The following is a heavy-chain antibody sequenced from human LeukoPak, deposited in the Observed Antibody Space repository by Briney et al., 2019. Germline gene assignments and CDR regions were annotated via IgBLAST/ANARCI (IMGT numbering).Heavy chain of an antibody. Sequence: ASVKVSCKASGYTFTSYAMNWVRQAPGQGLEWMGWINTYTGNPTYAQGFTGRFVFALDTSVSTAYLQISSLKAEDTAVYYCARAYSSSWPNWFDPWGQGTLVTVSS. D-gene: IGHD6-13*01. V-gene: IGHV7-4-1*02. CDR1: GYTFTSYA. J-gene: IGHJ5*02. CDR2: INTYTGNP. CDR3: ARAYSSSWPNWFDP.